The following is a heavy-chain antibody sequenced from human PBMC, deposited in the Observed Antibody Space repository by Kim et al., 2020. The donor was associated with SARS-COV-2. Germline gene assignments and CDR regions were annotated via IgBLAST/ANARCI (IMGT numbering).Heavy chain of an antibody. CDR2: INIGGSRT. CDR3: ARGRGGADDCFDY. V-gene: IGHV3-74*01. CDR1: GFTFSSYW. J-gene: IGHJ4*02. D-gene: IGHD3-3*01. Sequence: GGSLRLSCAASGFTFSSYWMHWVRQAPGKGLVWVSRINIGGSRTTYADSVKGRLTISRDNTKNTLYLQMNSLRAEDTAVYYCARGRGGADDCFDYWGQGTLVTVSS.